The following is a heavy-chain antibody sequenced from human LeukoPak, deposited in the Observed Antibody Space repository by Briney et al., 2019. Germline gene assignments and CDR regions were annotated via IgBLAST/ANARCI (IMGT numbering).Heavy chain of an antibody. CDR3: AKDRYDSSGYHSTYPRYYYMDV. CDR2: VSFGGSTT. D-gene: IGHD3-22*01. J-gene: IGHJ6*03. V-gene: IGHV3-23*01. Sequence: GGSLRLSCAASGFPFNTFAMMWVRQTAGKGLQWVSTVSFGGSTTSYADSVKGRFTISRDNSENTLYLQMNNLRAEDTAVYYCAKDRYDSSGYHSTYPRYYYMDVWGKGTTVNVYS. CDR1: GFPFNTFA.